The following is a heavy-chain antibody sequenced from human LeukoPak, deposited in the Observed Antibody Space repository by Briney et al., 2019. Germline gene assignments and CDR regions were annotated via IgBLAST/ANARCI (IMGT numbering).Heavy chain of an antibody. CDR3: AKEVTPGALLYGPFDY. J-gene: IGHJ4*02. CDR1: EFIFSSYG. Sequence: PGGSLRLSSAASEFIFSSYGMSWVRQAPGKELEWVSAISASGGGTYYADSVKGRLTISRDNSRNTLYLEMNSLRAEDTAIYYCAKEVTPGALLYGPFDYWGQGTLVTVSS. D-gene: IGHD4-23*01. CDR2: ISASGGGT. V-gene: IGHV3-23*01.